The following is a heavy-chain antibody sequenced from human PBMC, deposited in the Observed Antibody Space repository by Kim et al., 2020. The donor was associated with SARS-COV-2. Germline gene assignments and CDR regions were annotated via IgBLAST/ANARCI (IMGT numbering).Heavy chain of an antibody. Sequence: NYEQKFQGRVTMTRDTSISTAYMEMSRLRSDDTAVYYWARPGEYDKRNDYWGQGTLVTVSS. CDR3: ARPGEYDKRNDY. J-gene: IGHJ4*02. V-gene: IGHV1-2*02. D-gene: IGHD3-22*01.